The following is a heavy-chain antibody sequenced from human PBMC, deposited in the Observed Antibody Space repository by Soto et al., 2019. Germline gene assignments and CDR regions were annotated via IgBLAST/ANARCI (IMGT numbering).Heavy chain of an antibody. CDR1: GFTFSSYG. D-gene: IGHD3-3*01. J-gene: IGHJ6*02. V-gene: IGHV3-30*18. CDR2: ISYDGSNK. Sequence: QVQLVESGGGVVQPGRSLRLSCAASGFTFSSYGMHWVRQAPGKGLEWVAVISYDGSNKYYADSVKGRFTISRDNSKNTLYLQMNSLRAEDTAVYYCAKALLRFLEWLLYGLMDVWGQGTTVTVSS. CDR3: AKALLRFLEWLLYGLMDV.